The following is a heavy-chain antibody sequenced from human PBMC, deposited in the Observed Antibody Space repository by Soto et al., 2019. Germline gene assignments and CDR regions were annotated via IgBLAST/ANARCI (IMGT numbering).Heavy chain of an antibody. CDR3: ARGYPKRVGATSWFDP. CDR2: INHSGST. J-gene: IGHJ5*02. CDR1: GGSFSGYY. Sequence: SETLSLTCAVYGGSFSGYYWSWIRQPPGKGLEWIGEINHSGSTNYNPSLQSRVTISVDTSKNQFSLKLSSVTAADTAVYYCARGYPKRVGATSWFDPWGQGTLVTVSS. V-gene: IGHV4-34*01. D-gene: IGHD1-26*01.